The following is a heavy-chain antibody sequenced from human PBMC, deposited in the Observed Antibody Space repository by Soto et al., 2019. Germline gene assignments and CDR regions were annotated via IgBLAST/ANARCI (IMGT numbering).Heavy chain of an antibody. V-gene: IGHV4-34*01. D-gene: IGHD2-21*01. CDR3: ARYGRDGYGKNNWFDP. J-gene: IGHJ5*02. CDR2: VHRRGSL. Sequence: SETLSLTCAVSGGAFSGFDWSWIRQSPGKGLEWIGEVHRRGSLNYNPSLKSRVTISQDMSKRQLSLRLTSVTAADTGVYFCARYGRDGYGKNNWFDPWGPGTLVTVSS. CDR1: GGAFSGFD.